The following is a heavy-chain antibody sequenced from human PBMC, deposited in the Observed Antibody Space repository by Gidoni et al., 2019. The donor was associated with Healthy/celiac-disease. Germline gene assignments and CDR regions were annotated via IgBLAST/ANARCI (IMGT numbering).Heavy chain of an antibody. CDR1: GFTFRAYY. D-gene: IGHD6-19*01. Sequence: VQLVESGGGLVKPGGSLSLSCAASGFTFRAYYLSWTRPAPGKGLEWVSYISSRSSYTNYADSVKGRFTISRDNAKNSLYLQMNSLRAEDTAVYYCARAYSSGWADAFDIWGQGTMVTVSS. CDR2: ISSRSSYT. CDR3: ARAYSSGWADAFDI. V-gene: IGHV3-11*05. J-gene: IGHJ3*02.